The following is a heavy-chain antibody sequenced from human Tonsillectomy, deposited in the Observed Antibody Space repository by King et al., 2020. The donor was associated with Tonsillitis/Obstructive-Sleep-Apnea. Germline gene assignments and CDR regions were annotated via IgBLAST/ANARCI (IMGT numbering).Heavy chain of an antibody. CDR1: GFTVSSNY. J-gene: IGHJ6*02. CDR3: ASSPSTEEDYYYGMDV. V-gene: IGHV3-53*01. D-gene: IGHD2-2*01. CDR2: IYSGGRT. Sequence: VQLVESGGGLIQPGGSLRLSCAASGFTVSSNYMSWVRQAPGKGLEWVSVIYSGGRTYYADPVKGRFTISRDNSNNTLYIQMNTLRAEDTAVDYCASSPSTEEDYYYGMDVWGLGTTVTVSS.